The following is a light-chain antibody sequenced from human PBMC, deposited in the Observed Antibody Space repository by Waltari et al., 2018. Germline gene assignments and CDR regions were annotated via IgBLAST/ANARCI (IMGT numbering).Light chain of an antibody. CDR1: SSDVGSYNY. CDR3: SSYAGRNNIVL. CDR2: EVS. J-gene: IGLJ2*01. V-gene: IGLV2-8*01. Sequence: QSALTQPPSASGSPGQSVTISCTGTSSDVGSYNYVSWYQQHPGKAPKLMIYEVSKRPSGVPDRVSGSKSGNTASLTVSGLQAEDEAEYYCSSYAGRNNIVLFGGGTKLTVL.